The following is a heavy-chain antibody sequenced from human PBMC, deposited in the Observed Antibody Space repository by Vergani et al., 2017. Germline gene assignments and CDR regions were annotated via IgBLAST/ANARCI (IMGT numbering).Heavy chain of an antibody. CDR1: GFTFSSYA. D-gene: IGHD1-26*01. V-gene: IGHV3-23*01. Sequence: EVQLLESGGGLVQPGGSLRLSCAASGFTFSSYAMRWVRQAPGKGLEWVSALSGSGGSTYYADSVKGRFTLSRDNSKNTLYLQMNSLRAEDTAVYYCAKSKTGGSYRFDYWGQGTLVTVSS. J-gene: IGHJ4*02. CDR3: AKSKTGGSYRFDY. CDR2: LSGSGGST.